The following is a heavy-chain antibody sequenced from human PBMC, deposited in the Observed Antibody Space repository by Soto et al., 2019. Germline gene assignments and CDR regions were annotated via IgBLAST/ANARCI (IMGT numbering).Heavy chain of an antibody. V-gene: IGHV3-30*18. CDR3: AKDKKISSSWADYYYYYGMDV. CDR1: GFTFSSYG. CDR2: LSYDGSNK. Sequence: PGGSLRLSCAASGFTFSSYGMHWVRQAPGKGLEWVAVLSYDGSNKYYADSVKGRFTISRDNSKNTLYLQMNSLRAEDTAVYYCAKDKKISSSWADYYYYYGMDVWGQGTTVTVSS. J-gene: IGHJ6*02. D-gene: IGHD6-13*01.